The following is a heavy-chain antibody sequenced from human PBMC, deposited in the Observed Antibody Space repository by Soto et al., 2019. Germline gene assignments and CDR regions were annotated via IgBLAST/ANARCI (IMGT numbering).Heavy chain of an antibody. CDR1: GFTVSSID. CDR3: AKDRTVRVPAAIHY. D-gene: IGHD2-2*01. V-gene: IGHV3-53*04. Sequence: GGSLRLSCAASGFTVSSIDMSWVRQAPGKGLEWVSVIYSGGSTYYADSVKGRFTISRHNSKNTLYLQMNSLRAEDTAVYYCAKDRTVRVPAAIHYWGQGTLVTVSS. J-gene: IGHJ4*02. CDR2: IYSGGST.